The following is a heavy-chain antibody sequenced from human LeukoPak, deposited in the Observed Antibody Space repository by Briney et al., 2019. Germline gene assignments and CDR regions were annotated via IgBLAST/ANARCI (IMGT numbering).Heavy chain of an antibody. CDR3: AKFGGVIVTDTFDY. D-gene: IGHD3-16*02. CDR1: GFTFSSYA. Sequence: PGGSLRLSCVASGFTFSSYATSWVRQAPAKGLEWVSSITGSGGKISYTDSVKGRFTISRDNSKNTLYLQMNSLRAEDTAVYYCAKFGGVIVTDTFDYWGQGTLVTVSS. V-gene: IGHV3-23*01. CDR2: ITGSGGKI. J-gene: IGHJ4*02.